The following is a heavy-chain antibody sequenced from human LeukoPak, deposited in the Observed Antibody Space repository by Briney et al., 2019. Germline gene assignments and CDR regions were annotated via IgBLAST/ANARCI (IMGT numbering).Heavy chain of an antibody. Sequence: PGGSLRLSCAASGFTFSSYAMSWVRQAPGKGLEWVSAISGSGGSTYYADSVKGRFTISRDNSKNTLYLQMNSLRAEDTAVYYCAKDHSSGWYLGYFDYWGQGTLVTVSS. CDR1: GFTFSSYA. CDR2: ISGSGGST. CDR3: AKDHSSGWYLGYFDY. V-gene: IGHV3-23*01. D-gene: IGHD6-19*01. J-gene: IGHJ4*02.